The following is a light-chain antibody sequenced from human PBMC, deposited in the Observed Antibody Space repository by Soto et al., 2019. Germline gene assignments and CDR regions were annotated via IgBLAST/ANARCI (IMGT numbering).Light chain of an antibody. V-gene: IGLV2-14*03. J-gene: IGLJ2*01. CDR2: DVS. CDR3: SSYTTSHTLA. Sequence: QPVLTQPASVSGSPGQSITISCTGTSSDVGSYNYAAWYQQHPGKAPKLIIYDVSNRPSGVSNRFSGSKSGNTASLTISGLQAEDEADYYCSSYTTSHTLAFGGGTKLTVL. CDR1: SSDVGSYNY.